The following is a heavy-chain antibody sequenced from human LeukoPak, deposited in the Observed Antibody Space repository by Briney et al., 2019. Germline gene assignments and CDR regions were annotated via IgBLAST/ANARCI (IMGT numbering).Heavy chain of an antibody. Sequence: SETLSLTCTVSGGSISTSTYYWGWIRQPPGKGLEWIGYIHYSGSTYYNPSLKSRVTISVDTSKNQFSLKLSSVTAADTAVYYCARPRDQWLVRNAFDYWGQGTLVTVSS. CDR1: GGSISTSTYY. V-gene: IGHV4-39*01. D-gene: IGHD6-19*01. CDR2: IHYSGST. CDR3: ARPRDQWLVRNAFDY. J-gene: IGHJ4*02.